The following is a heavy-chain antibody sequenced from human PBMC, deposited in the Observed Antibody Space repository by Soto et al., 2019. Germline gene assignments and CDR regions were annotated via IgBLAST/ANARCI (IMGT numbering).Heavy chain of an antibody. D-gene: IGHD3-3*01. Sequence: PGGSLRLSCAASGFTFSSYAMSWVRQAPGKGLEWVSGISGDGGNTNYADSVKGRFTISRDKSKNMVYLQMNSLRAEDTAVYYCAKDFGVLTYGFDYWGQGTLVTVSS. CDR3: AKDFGVLTYGFDY. J-gene: IGHJ4*02. V-gene: IGHV3-23*01. CDR2: ISGDGGNT. CDR1: GFTFSSYA.